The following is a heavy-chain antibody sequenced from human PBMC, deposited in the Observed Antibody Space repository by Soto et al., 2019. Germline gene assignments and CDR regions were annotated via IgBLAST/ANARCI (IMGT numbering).Heavy chain of an antibody. J-gene: IGHJ5*02. V-gene: IGHV1-18*01. CDR2: ISAYNGNT. CDR1: GYTFTSYG. Sequence: ASVKVSCKASGYTFTSYGISWVRQAPGQGLEWMGWISAYNGNTNYAQKLQGRVTMTTDTSTSTAYMELRSLRSDDTAVYYCARDRCSSTSCPTSWFDPWGQGTLVTVSS. D-gene: IGHD2-2*01. CDR3: ARDRCSSTSCPTSWFDP.